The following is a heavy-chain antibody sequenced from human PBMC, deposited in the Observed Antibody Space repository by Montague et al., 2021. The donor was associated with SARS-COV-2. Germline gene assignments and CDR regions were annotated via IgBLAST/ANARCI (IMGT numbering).Heavy chain of an antibody. D-gene: IGHD1-26*01. J-gene: IGHJ4*02. CDR2: SYGGGGGT. CDR3: AKGYSGSYYSPFDY. V-gene: IGHV3-NL1*01. Sequence: SLRLSCAASGFSFYTYAIHWVRQAPGKGLEWVAVSYGGGGGTHYADSVKGRFTISRDNSKNTLYLQMNSLRAEDTAVYYCAKGYSGSYYSPFDYWGQGTLVTVSS. CDR1: GFSFYTYA.